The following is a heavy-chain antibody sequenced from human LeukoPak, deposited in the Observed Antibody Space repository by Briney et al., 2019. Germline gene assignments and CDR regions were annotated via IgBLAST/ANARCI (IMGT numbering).Heavy chain of an antibody. V-gene: IGHV3-23*01. CDR3: AKEGSRGFGDLYFYYMDV. D-gene: IGHD3-10*01. J-gene: IGHJ6*03. Sequence: GGSLRLSCAASGFTFSSYAMNWVRQAPGKGLEWVSGISSSGRNTYYADSVKGRFTISRDNSKNTLFLKMNSLRAEDTAIYFCAKEGSRGFGDLYFYYMDVWGKGTTVTVSS. CDR1: GFTFSSYA. CDR2: ISSSGRNT.